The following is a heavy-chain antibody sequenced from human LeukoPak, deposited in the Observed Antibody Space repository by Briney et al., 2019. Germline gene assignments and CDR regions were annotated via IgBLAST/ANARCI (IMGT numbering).Heavy chain of an antibody. J-gene: IGHJ5*02. V-gene: IGHV5-10-1*01. D-gene: IGHD2-2*01. Sequence: SGESLQISCKGSGYSFTSYWISWVRQMPGKGLEWMGRIDPSDSYTNYSPSFQGHVTISADKSISTAYLQWSSLKASDTAMYYCASLSVVPAARANWFDPWGQGTLVTVSS. CDR2: IDPSDSYT. CDR3: ASLSVVPAARANWFDP. CDR1: GYSFTSYW.